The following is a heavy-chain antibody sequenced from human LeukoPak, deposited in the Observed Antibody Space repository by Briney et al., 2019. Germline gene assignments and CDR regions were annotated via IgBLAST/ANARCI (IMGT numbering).Heavy chain of an antibody. CDR2: IYYSGST. Sequence: SETLSLTCTVSGGSISSGDYYWSWIRQPPGKGLEWIGYIYYSGSTYYNPSLKSRVTISVGTSKNQFSLKLSSVTAADTAVYYCARGPSITMIVVVMDAFDIWGQGTMVTVSS. CDR1: GGSISSGDYY. J-gene: IGHJ3*02. V-gene: IGHV4-30-4*01. D-gene: IGHD3-22*01. CDR3: ARGPSITMIVVVMDAFDI.